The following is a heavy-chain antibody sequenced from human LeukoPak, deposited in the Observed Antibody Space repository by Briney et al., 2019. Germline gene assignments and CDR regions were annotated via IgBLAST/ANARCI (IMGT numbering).Heavy chain of an antibody. J-gene: IGHJ6*03. D-gene: IGHD3-16*02. CDR1: GGTFSSLT. CDR3: ARDRGLRLGELSPHYYYYYMDV. Sequence: ASVKVSCKASGGTFSSLTINWVRQAPGQGLEWMGGIIPIFGRANYAQKFQGRVTITADDSTSTAYMELSSLRSEDTAVYYCARDRGLRLGELSPHYYYYYMDVWGKGTTVTISS. V-gene: IGHV1-69*13. CDR2: IIPIFGRA.